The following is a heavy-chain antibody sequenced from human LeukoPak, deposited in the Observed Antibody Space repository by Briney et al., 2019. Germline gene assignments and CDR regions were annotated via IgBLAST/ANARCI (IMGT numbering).Heavy chain of an antibody. J-gene: IGHJ4*02. CDR1: GYSFNSYW. V-gene: IGHV5-51*01. Sequence: GESLKISCKGSGYSFNSYWIGWVRQMPGKGLEWMGVIHPGDSDTRYSPSFEGQVTVSADKSISTAYLQWSSLKASDTAIYYCVREQAYYYDSTGFPDYWGQGTLITVSS. D-gene: IGHD3-22*01. CDR2: IHPGDSDT. CDR3: VREQAYYYDSTGFPDY.